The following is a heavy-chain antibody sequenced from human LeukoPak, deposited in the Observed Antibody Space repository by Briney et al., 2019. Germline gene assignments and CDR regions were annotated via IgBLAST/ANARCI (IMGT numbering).Heavy chain of an antibody. V-gene: IGHV3-74*01. Sequence: GGSLRLSCAASGFTFGSFWMHWVRQAPGKGLVWVSRINRDGSSATYADSVMGRLTISRDNAKSTLYLEINSLRAEDTAVYYCAREDSGSHQPDRRGQGALVTVSS. J-gene: IGHJ4*02. CDR3: AREDSGSHQPDR. D-gene: IGHD1-26*01. CDR2: INRDGSSA. CDR1: GFTFGSFW.